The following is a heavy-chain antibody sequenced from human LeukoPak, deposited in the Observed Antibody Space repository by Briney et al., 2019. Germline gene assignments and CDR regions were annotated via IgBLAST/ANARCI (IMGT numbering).Heavy chain of an antibody. J-gene: IGHJ4*02. Sequence: ASVKVSCKASGYTFTGYYIHWVRQAPGQGLEWMGWINPNSGGTNYAQKFQGRVTMTRDTSISTAYMELSRLRSDDTAVYYCARDCIAAAGRAIDYWGQGTLVTVSS. CDR2: INPNSGGT. V-gene: IGHV1-2*02. D-gene: IGHD6-13*01. CDR1: GYTFTGYY. CDR3: ARDCIAAAGRAIDY.